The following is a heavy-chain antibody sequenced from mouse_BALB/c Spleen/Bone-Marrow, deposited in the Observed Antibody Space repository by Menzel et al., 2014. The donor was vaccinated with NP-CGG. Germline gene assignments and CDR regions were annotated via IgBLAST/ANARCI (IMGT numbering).Heavy chain of an antibody. CDR3: ARDDYDY. D-gene: IGHD2-4*01. Sequence: QVQLQQSGPELVKPGASVRISRKASGYIFTSYYVHWVKQRPGQGLEWIGWIFPGNFYTKFNENFKGRATLTADKSSSTAYMHLSSLTSEDSAVYFCARDDYDYWGQGTTLTVSS. CDR1: GYIFTSYY. CDR2: IFPGNFYT. J-gene: IGHJ2*01. V-gene: IGHV1S56*01.